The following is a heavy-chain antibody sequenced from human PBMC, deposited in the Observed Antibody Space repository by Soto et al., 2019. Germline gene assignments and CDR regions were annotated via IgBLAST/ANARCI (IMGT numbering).Heavy chain of an antibody. J-gene: IGHJ6*03. D-gene: IGHD3-3*01. CDR3: ARGATTTIFGATYYYYYYMDV. CDR2: INHSGST. CDR1: GGSFSGYY. V-gene: IGHV4-34*01. Sequence: QVQLQQWGAGLLKPSETLSLTCDVDGGSFSGYYWSWIRQPPGKGLEWIGEINHSGSTNYNPSLKSRVTISVDTSKNQFSLKLSSVTAADTAVYYCARGATTTIFGATYYYYYYMDVWGKGTTVTVSS.